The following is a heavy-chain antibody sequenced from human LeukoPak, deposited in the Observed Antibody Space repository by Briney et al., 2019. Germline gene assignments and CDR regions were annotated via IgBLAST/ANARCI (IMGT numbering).Heavy chain of an antibody. CDR1: GGSISSSSYY. J-gene: IGHJ5*02. Sequence: SETLSLTCTVSGGSISSSSYYWGWIRQPPGKGLEWIGSIYYSGSTYYNPSLKSRVTISVDTSKNQFSLNLNSVTAADTALYYCASHSSYVSPFRSWGRGPLVTVSP. D-gene: IGHD3-10*02. CDR2: IYYSGST. CDR3: ASHSSYVSPFRS. V-gene: IGHV4-39*01.